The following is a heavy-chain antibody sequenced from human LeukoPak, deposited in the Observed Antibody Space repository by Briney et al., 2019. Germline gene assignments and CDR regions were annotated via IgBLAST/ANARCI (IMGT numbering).Heavy chain of an antibody. CDR2: IYTNGST. CDR1: GGSINTYY. V-gene: IGHV4-4*07. Sequence: PSENLSLTCTVSGGSINTYYWNWIRQPAGKGLEWIGRIYTNGSTNYNPSLKSRVSISIDKSKNQFSLRLSSVTAADTAVYYCARGNSSSSCDYWGQGTLVTVSS. D-gene: IGHD6-6*01. J-gene: IGHJ4*02. CDR3: ARGNSSSSCDY.